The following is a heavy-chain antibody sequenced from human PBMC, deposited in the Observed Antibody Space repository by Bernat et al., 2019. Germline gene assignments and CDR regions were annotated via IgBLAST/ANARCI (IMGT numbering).Heavy chain of an antibody. D-gene: IGHD2/OR15-2a*01. Sequence: EVQLVESGGGLVQPGRSLGLSCTASGFTFGDYDVSWVRQAPGKGLEWVGFIRSKAYGGTPEYAASVKGKFTISSDDSISIAYLQMNSLNTDDTAVYYCGRQYYFDYWGQGTLVTVSS. CDR2: IRSKAYGGTP. CDR3: GRQYYFDY. J-gene: IGHJ4*02. CDR1: GFTFGDYD. V-gene: IGHV3-49*04.